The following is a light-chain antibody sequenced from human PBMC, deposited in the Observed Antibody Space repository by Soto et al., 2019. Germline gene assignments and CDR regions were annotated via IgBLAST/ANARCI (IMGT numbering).Light chain of an antibody. Sequence: QSALTQPASVSGSPGQSITISCTGTSSDIGGYNYVSWYQQHPGKAPKLMIYDVSNRPSGVSNRFSGSKSGNTASLTISGLQAEDEADYYCSSQAVSSTLVFGGGTKGTVL. CDR1: SSDIGGYNY. CDR2: DVS. V-gene: IGLV2-14*01. J-gene: IGLJ2*01. CDR3: SSQAVSSTLV.